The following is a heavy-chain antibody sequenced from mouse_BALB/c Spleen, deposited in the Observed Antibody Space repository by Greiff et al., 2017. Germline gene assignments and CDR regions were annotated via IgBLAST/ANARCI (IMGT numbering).Heavy chain of an antibody. CDR2: ISSGSSTI. D-gene: IGHD2-3*01. J-gene: IGHJ3*01. CDR3: ARYDGYETGFAY. V-gene: IGHV5-17*02. Sequence: DVQLVESGGGLVQPGGSRKLSCAASGFTFSSFGMHWVRQAPEKGLEWVAYISSGSSTIYYADTVKGRFTISRDNPKNTLFLQMTSLRSEDTAMYYCARYDGYETGFAYWGQGTLVTVSA. CDR1: GFTFSSFG.